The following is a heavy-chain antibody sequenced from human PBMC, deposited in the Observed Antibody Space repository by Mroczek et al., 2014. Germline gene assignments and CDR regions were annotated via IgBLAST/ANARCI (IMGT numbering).Heavy chain of an antibody. J-gene: IGHJ5*02. D-gene: IGHD3-3*01. CDR2: IFSNDEK. CDR3: ARHLRDSGRYDFWSNWFDP. CDR1: GFSLSNARMG. Sequence: QVTLKESGPVLVKPTETLTLTCTVSGFSLSNARMGVSWIRQPPGKALEWLAHIFSNDEKSYSTSLKSRLTISKDTSKSQVVLTMTNMDPVDTATYYCARHLRDSGRYDFWSNWFDPWGQGTLVTVSS. V-gene: IGHV2-26*01.